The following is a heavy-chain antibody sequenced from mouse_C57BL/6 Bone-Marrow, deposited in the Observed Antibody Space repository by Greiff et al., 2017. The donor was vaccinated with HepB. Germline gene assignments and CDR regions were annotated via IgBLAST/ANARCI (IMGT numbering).Heavy chain of an antibody. D-gene: IGHD1-1*01. CDR2: IYPGSGST. J-gene: IGHJ4*01. CDR3: ASPTVVAPCYAMDY. Sequence: QVQLQQPGAELVKPGASVKMSCKASGYTFTSYWITWVKQRPGQGLEWIGDIYPGSGSTNYNEKFKSKATLTVDTSSSTAYMQLSSLTSEDSAVYYCASPTVVAPCYAMDYWGQGTSVTVSS. CDR1: GYTFTSYW. V-gene: IGHV1-55*01.